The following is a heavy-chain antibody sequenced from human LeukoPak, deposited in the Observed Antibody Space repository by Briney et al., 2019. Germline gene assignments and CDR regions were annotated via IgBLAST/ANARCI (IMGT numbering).Heavy chain of an antibody. D-gene: IGHD3-22*01. CDR3: ARPPHVARYYYDSSGYFDY. CDR2: INPNSGGT. J-gene: IGHJ4*02. CDR1: GYTFTSYG. V-gene: IGHV1-2*02. Sequence: ASVKVSCKASGYTFTSYGISWVRQAPGQGLEWMGWINPNSGGTNYAQKFQGRVTMTRDTSISTAYMELSRLRSDDTAVYYCARPPHVARYYYDSSGYFDYWGQGTLVTASS.